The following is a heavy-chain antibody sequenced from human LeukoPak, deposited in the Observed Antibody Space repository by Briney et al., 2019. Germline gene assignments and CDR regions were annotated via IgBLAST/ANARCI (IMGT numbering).Heavy chain of an antibody. V-gene: IGHV4-30-4*01. CDR2: IYYSGST. J-gene: IGHJ3*02. CDR1: GGSISSGDYY. D-gene: IGHD5-18*01. CDR3: ARWGNTAMVQWPQRSAFDI. Sequence: SQTLSLTCTVSGGSISSGDYYWSWIRQPPGKGLEWIGYIYYSGSTYYNPSLKSRVTISVDTSKNQFSLKLSSVTAADTVVYYCARWGNTAMVQWPQRSAFDIWGQGTMVTVSS.